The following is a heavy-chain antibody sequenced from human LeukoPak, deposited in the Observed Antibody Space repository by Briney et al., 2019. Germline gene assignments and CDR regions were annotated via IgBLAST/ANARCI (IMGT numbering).Heavy chain of an antibody. D-gene: IGHD2-15*01. V-gene: IGHV4-30-2*01. CDR3: ARTWPVAPTYYFDY. Sequence: PQTLSLTCTVSGGSISSGGYYWSWIRQPPGKGLEWIGYIYHSGSTYHSPSLKSRVTISVDTSKNQFSLKLTSVTAADTAVYYCARTWPVAPTYYFDYWGQGTLVTVSS. CDR2: IYHSGST. CDR1: GGSISSGGYY. J-gene: IGHJ4*02.